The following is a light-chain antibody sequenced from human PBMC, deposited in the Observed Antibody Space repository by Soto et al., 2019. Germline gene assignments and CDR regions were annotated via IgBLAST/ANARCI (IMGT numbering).Light chain of an antibody. Sequence: QSALPQPASVSGSPGHSITISCTGTSSDIGRYNYVSWYQQYPGKAPKFMIYDVSNRPSGVSNRFSGSKSGNTASLTISGLQAEDEADYYCSSYISSSTYVFGTGTKVTVL. V-gene: IGLV2-14*01. CDR3: SSYISSSTYV. CDR1: SSDIGRYNY. J-gene: IGLJ1*01. CDR2: DVS.